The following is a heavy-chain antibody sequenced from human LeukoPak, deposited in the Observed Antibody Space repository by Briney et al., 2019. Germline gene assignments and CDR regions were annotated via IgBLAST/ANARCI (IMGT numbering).Heavy chain of an antibody. V-gene: IGHV4-34*01. Sequence: SETLSLTCAVYGGSFGGYYWSWIRQPPGRGREWIGEINHSGSTNYNPSLKSRVTISVDTSKNQFTRKLSPVPAADTAVYYCARGVALGRACPPVTSPYYYHYGMDVWGQGTTVTVPS. D-gene: IGHD3-10*01. J-gene: IGHJ6*02. CDR1: GGSFGGYY. CDR2: INHSGST. CDR3: ARGVALGRACPPVTSPYYYHYGMDV.